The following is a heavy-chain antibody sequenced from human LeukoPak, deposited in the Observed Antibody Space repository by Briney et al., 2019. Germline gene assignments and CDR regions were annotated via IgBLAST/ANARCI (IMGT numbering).Heavy chain of an antibody. CDR3: AKDGGLWVSAHWGDS. CDR1: GFTFRGYA. D-gene: IGHD7-27*01. V-gene: IGHV3-23*01. Sequence: PGGSLRLSCEASGFTFRGYAMSWVRQAPGKGLEWVSTITTSDGNTYYADSVKGRFTVSRDNSKSTLFLQMNSLRAEDTAVYYCAKDGGLWVSAHWGDSWGRGTLVTVSS. CDR2: ITTSDGNT. J-gene: IGHJ4*02.